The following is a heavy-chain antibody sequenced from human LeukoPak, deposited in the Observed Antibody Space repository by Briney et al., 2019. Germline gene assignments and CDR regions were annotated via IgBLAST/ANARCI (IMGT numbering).Heavy chain of an antibody. CDR2: ISSSSSTI. V-gene: IGHV3-48*04. D-gene: IGHD3/OR15-3a*01. Sequence: GGSLRLSCAASGFTFSSYSMNWVRQAPGKGLEWVSYISSSSSTIYYADSVKGRFTISRDNAKNSLYLQMNSLRAEDTAVYYCAREKRTYWYFDLWGRGTLVTVCS. CDR1: GFTFSSYS. J-gene: IGHJ2*01. CDR3: AREKRTYWYFDL.